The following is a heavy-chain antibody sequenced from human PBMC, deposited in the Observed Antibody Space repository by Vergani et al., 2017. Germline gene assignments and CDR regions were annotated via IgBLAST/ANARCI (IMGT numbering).Heavy chain of an antibody. Sequence: EVQLLESGGGLVQPGGSLRLSCAASGFTFSSYAMSWVRQAPGEGLEWVSAISGSGGSTYYADSVKGRVTISRDNSKNTLYLKMNSLRAEDTAVYYCAKAKGYSYGWVVYWGQGTLVTVSS. D-gene: IGHD5-18*01. V-gene: IGHV3-23*01. J-gene: IGHJ4*02. CDR3: AKAKGYSYGWVVY. CDR2: ISGSGGST. CDR1: GFTFSSYA.